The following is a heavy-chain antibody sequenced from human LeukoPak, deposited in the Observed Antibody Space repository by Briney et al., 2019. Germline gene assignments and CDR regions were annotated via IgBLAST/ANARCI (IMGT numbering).Heavy chain of an antibody. J-gene: IGHJ3*02. CDR3: ARDPRWGTRSLRI. CDR1: GFTFSSYS. V-gene: IGHV3-21*01. D-gene: IGHD3-16*01. Sequence: GGSLRLSCAASGFTFSSYSMNWVRQAPGKGLEWVSSISSSSTYIYYADSVKGRFTISRDNAKNSLYLQMNSLRAEDTAVYYCARDPRWGTRSLRIWGQGTMVTVSS. CDR2: ISSSSTYI.